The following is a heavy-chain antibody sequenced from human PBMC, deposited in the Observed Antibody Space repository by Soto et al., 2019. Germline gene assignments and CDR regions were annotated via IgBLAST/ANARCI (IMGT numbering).Heavy chain of an antibody. D-gene: IGHD3-22*01. V-gene: IGHV3-23*01. J-gene: IGHJ4*02. Sequence: GGSLRLSCAASGFTFRSYAMSWVRQAPGKGLEWVSAISGSGGSTYYADSVKGRFTISRDNSKNTLYLQMNSLRAEDTAVYYCAKGIVYYYDSSGYFDYWGQGTLVTVSS. CDR3: AKGIVYYYDSSGYFDY. CDR2: ISGSGGST. CDR1: GFTFRSYA.